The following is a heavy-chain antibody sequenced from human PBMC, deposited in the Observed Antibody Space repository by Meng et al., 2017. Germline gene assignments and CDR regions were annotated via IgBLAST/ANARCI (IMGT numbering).Heavy chain of an antibody. D-gene: IGHD3-10*01. CDR1: GFTFSSYG. CDR2: IWYDGITK. Sequence: GESLKISCAASGFTFSSYGMHWVRQAPGKGLEWVAVIWYDGITKYYADSVKGRFTISRDNSKNTLYLQMNSLRAEDTAVYYCARESITMVREVIKINYYYYGMDVWGQGTMVTVSS. J-gene: IGHJ6*02. CDR3: ARESITMVREVIKINYYYYGMDV. V-gene: IGHV3-33*01.